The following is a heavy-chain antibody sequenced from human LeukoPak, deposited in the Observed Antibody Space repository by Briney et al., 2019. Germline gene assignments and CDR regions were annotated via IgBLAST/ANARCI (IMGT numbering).Heavy chain of an antibody. V-gene: IGHV3-48*03. J-gene: IGHJ5*02. CDR3: ASLDAGSGSWLMGENWSDP. D-gene: IGHD3-10*01. CDR2: ISGGGTTI. Sequence: GGSLRLSCAASGFTFSSFEMNWVRQTPGKGLEWVSFISGGGTTIYYADSVKGRFTISRDNAKKSLYLQMNSLRAEDRAVYYCASLDAGSGSWLMGENWSDPWGQGALVTVSS. CDR1: GFTFSSFE.